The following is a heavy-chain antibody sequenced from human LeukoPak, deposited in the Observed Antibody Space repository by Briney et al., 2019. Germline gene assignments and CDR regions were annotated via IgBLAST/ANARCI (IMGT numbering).Heavy chain of an antibody. CDR3: ARDPVLPNGLDV. CDR2: INSGGNT. CDR1: GFTVNSDY. D-gene: IGHD4/OR15-4a*01. J-gene: IGHJ6*02. Sequence: GESLRLSCAASGFTVNSDYMTWVRQAPGKELEWVSAINSGGNTYYADSVKGRFTISRDNPKNTLYLQMSSLGPEDTAVYYCARDPVLPNGLDVWGQGTTVTVSS. V-gene: IGHV3-66*02.